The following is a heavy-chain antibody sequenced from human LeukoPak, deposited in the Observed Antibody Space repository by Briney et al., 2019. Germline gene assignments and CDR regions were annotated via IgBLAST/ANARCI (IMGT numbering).Heavy chain of an antibody. D-gene: IGHD5-18*01. J-gene: IGHJ4*02. CDR3: ARDRAAMAHYFDY. CDR2: IYYSGST. V-gene: IGHV4-59*01. CDR1: GGSISSYY. Sequence: ASETLSLTCTVSGGSISSYYWSWIRQPPGKGLEWIGYIYYSGSTNYNPSLKSLVTISVDTSKNQFSLRLSSVTAADTAVYYCARDRAAMAHYFDYWGQGTLVTVSS.